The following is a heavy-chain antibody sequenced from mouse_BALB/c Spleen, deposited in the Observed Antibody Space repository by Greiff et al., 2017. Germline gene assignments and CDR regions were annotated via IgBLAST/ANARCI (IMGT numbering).Heavy chain of an antibody. CDR1: GYSITSGYY. CDR2: ISYDGSN. V-gene: IGHV3-6*02. Sequence: EVQLQQSGPGLVKPSQSLSLTCSVTGYSITSGYYWNWIRQFPGNKLEWMGYISYDGSNNYNPSLKNRISITRDTSKNQFFLKLNSVTTEDTATYYCARDSLLRSYAMDYWGQGTSVTVSS. J-gene: IGHJ4*01. CDR3: ARDSLLRSYAMDY. D-gene: IGHD1-2*01.